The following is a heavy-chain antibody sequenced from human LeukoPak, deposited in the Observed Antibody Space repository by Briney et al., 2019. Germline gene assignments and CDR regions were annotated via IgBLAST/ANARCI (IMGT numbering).Heavy chain of an antibody. J-gene: IGHJ4*02. CDR3: AREARGINYSDY. D-gene: IGHD2-15*01. CDR2: IHYGGST. CDR1: DGSISSGGYY. Sequence: SETLSLTCTVSDGSISSGGYYWSWIRQPPGKGLEWIGYIHYGGSTYYNPSLKSRVTISVDTSKNQFSLKLSSVTAADTAVYYCAREARGINYSDYWGQGTLVTVSS. V-gene: IGHV4-31*03.